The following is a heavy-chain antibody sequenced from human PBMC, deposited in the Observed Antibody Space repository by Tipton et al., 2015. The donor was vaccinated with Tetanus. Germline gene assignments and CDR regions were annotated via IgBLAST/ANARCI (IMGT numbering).Heavy chain of an antibody. CDR1: GDSVSSGSYY. V-gene: IGHV4-61*01. CDR3: VRESSSGWFVDY. Sequence: TLSLTCSVSGDSVSSGSYYRTWIRQPPGKGLEWIGYIYRTGSTKYNSSLRDRVTIELDTSKNQFSLKLNSVTAADTAVYYCVRESSSGWFVDYWGHVSVVTVLS. D-gene: IGHD6-19*01. CDR2: IYRTGST. J-gene: IGHJ4*01.